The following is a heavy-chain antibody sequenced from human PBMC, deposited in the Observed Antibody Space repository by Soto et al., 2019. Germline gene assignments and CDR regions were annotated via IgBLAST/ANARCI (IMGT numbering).Heavy chain of an antibody. CDR1: GGTFSSYA. J-gene: IGHJ6*02. Sequence: QVQLVQSGAEVKKPGSSVKVSCKASGGTFSSYAISWVRQAPGQGLEWMGGIIPIFGTANYAQKFQGRVTITADESTSTAYMELSSLRAEETAVYYCARDLRTTVTTWGYYYCGMDVWCQGTTVTVSS. CDR2: IIPIFGTA. V-gene: IGHV1-69*12. D-gene: IGHD4-4*01. CDR3: ARDLRTTVTTWGYYYCGMDV.